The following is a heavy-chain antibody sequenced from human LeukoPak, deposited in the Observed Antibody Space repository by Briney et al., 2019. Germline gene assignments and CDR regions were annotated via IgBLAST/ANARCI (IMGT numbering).Heavy chain of an antibody. CDR1: GFTFSSYG. Sequence: GGSLRLSCAASGFTFSSYGMHWVRQAPGKGLEWVAVISYDGSNKYYADSVRGRFTISRDTSKNMVFLQMNSLRVEDTAVYYCARGIDYWGRGTLVTVSS. CDR2: ISYDGSNK. CDR3: ARGIDY. J-gene: IGHJ4*02. V-gene: IGHV3-30*03.